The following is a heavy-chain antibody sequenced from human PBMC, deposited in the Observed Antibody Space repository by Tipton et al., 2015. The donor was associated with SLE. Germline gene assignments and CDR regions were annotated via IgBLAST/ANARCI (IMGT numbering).Heavy chain of an antibody. D-gene: IGHD6-19*01. CDR3: ARDLGAVAGIFDY. Sequence: SLRLSCAASGFTVSSNYMSWVRQAPGKGLEWVSVIYSGGSTYYADSVKGRFSISRDNSKNTLYLQMNSLRAEDTAVYYCARDLGAVAGIFDYWGQGTLVTVSS. V-gene: IGHV3-66*02. CDR2: IYSGGST. CDR1: GFTVSSNY. J-gene: IGHJ4*02.